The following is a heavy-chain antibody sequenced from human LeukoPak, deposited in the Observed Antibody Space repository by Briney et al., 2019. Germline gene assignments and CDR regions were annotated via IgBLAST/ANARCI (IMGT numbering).Heavy chain of an antibody. V-gene: IGHV3-49*04. CDR2: IRSKAYGGTT. CDR1: GFTFGDYA. Sequence: GGSLRLSCTASGFTFGDYAMSWVRQAPGKGLEWVGFIRSKAYGGTTEYAASVKGRFTISRDDSKTIAYLEMNSLKTEDTAVYHCTREGVGRSFDYWGQGTLVTVSS. CDR3: TREGVGRSFDY. J-gene: IGHJ4*02. D-gene: IGHD3-10*01.